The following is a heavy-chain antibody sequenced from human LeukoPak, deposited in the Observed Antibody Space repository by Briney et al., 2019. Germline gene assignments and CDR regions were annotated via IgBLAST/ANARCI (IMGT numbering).Heavy chain of an antibody. J-gene: IGHJ6*03. D-gene: IGHD2-2*01. CDR2: ISAYNGNT. CDR3: ARFGGVVVPAETAYYYYYMDV. V-gene: IGHV1-18*01. CDR1: GYTFTSYG. Sequence: ASVKVSCKASGYTFTSYGISWVRQAPGQGLEWMGWISAYNGNTNYAQKLQGRVTMTTDTSTSTAYMELRSLRSDDTAVYYCARFGGVVVPAETAYYYYYMDVWGKGTTVTVSS.